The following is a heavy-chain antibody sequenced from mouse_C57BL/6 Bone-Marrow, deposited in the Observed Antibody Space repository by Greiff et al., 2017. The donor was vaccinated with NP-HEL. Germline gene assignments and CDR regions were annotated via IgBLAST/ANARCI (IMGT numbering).Heavy chain of an antibody. J-gene: IGHJ3*01. Sequence: VQVVESGPELVKPGASVKISCKASGYAFSSSWMNWVKQRPGKGLEWIGRIYPGDGDTNYNGKFKGKATLTADKSSSTAYMQLSSLTSEDSAVYFCARSRGFAYWGQGTLVTVSA. CDR1: GYAFSSSW. CDR2: IYPGDGDT. CDR3: ARSRGFAY. V-gene: IGHV1-82*01.